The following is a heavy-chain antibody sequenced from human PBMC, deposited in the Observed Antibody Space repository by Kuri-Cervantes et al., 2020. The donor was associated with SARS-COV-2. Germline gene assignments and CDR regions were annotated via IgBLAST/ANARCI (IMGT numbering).Heavy chain of an antibody. Sequence: ASVKVSCKASGYTFTDYYMHWVRQAPGQGLEWMGWINPNSGGTNYAQKFQGWVAMTRDTSLSTAYTELSRLRSDDTAVYYGARGGGVRGLMVLFQWRGAGPLDFWGQGTLVTVSS. D-gene: IGHD4/OR15-4a*01. CDR3: ARGGGVRGLMVLFQWRGAGPLDF. V-gene: IGHV1-2*04. CDR2: INPNSGGT. J-gene: IGHJ4*02. CDR1: GYTFTDYY.